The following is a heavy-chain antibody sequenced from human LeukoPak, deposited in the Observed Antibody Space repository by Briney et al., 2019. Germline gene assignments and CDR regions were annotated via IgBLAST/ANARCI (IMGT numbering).Heavy chain of an antibody. Sequence: PSQTLPLTRTVSGGSISSGGYYWSWIRQHPGKGLEWIGYIYYSGSTYYNPSLKSRVTISVDTSKNQFSLKLSSVTAADTAVYYCARGWASTVYYYYYMDVWGKGTTVTVSS. V-gene: IGHV4-31*03. J-gene: IGHJ6*03. CDR1: GGSISSGGYY. D-gene: IGHD4-11*01. CDR3: ARGWASTVYYYYYMDV. CDR2: IYYSGST.